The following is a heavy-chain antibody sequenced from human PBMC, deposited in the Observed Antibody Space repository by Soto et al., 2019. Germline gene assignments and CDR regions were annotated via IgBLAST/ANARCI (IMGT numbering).Heavy chain of an antibody. CDR1: GLTLSSYS. Sequence: EVQLVESGGGLVQPGGSPILSCAASGLTLSSYSMHWVRRAPGKGLEWVSYISGSGGTIYYADSVKGRFTISRDNAKNALSVQMNSLRDEDTAVYFCARETGLRSSGWSYYFDFWGQGTRVTVSS. J-gene: IGHJ4*02. V-gene: IGHV3-48*02. CDR3: ARETGLRSSGWSYYFDF. CDR2: ISGSGGTI. D-gene: IGHD6-19*01.